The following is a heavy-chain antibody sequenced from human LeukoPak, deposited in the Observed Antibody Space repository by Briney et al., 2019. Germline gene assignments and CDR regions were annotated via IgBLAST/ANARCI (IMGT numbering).Heavy chain of an antibody. V-gene: IGHV3-21*01. CDR2: ISSDSTFV. J-gene: IGHJ4*02. D-gene: IGHD3-10*01. Sequence: GGSLRLSCAASGFTFSSYAMSWVRQAPGKGLEWVSSISSDSTFVYYADSVRGRFTISRDNAKNSLYLQMISLRAEDTAVYYCARDFSTGGSYSSFDYWGQGTLVTVSS. CDR1: GFTFSSYA. CDR3: ARDFSTGGSYSSFDY.